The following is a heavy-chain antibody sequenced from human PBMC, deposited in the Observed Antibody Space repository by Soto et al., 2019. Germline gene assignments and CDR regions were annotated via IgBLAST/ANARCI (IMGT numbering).Heavy chain of an antibody. CDR2: IIPIFGTA. Sequence: SVKVSCKASGGTFSSYAISWVRQAPGQGLEWMGGIIPIFGTANYAQKFQGRVTITADKSTSTAYMELSSLRSEDTAVYYCASSYYDSSGFPYYYHYYGMDVWGQGTTVTVSS. CDR3: ASSYYDSSGFPYYYHYYGMDV. D-gene: IGHD3-22*01. V-gene: IGHV1-69*06. J-gene: IGHJ6*02. CDR1: GGTFSSYA.